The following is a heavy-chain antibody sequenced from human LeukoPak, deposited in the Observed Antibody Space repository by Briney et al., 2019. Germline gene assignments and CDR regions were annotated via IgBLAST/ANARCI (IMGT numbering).Heavy chain of an antibody. Sequence: ASVKASCKASGYTFTSYYINWVRQATGQGLEWMGWMNPNRGNTGYAHKFEGRVTMTRNIYINPAYMELGCVRSKDTAVYYCARGFSNGEWDFDYWGQGTLVTVS. D-gene: IGHD3-10*01. CDR3: ARGFSNGEWDFDY. J-gene: IGHJ4*02. V-gene: IGHV1-8*01. CDR2: MNPNRGNT. CDR1: GYTFTSYY.